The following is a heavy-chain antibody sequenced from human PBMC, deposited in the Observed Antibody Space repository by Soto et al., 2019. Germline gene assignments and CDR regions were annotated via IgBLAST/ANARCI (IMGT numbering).Heavy chain of an antibody. J-gene: IGHJ6*02. CDR3: ARAYCSSTSCSLGYGMDV. D-gene: IGHD2-2*01. V-gene: IGHV1-8*01. CDR2: RNPNSGNT. CDR1: GYTFTSYD. Sequence: GDSVKVSCKTSGYTFTSYDINWVRQATGQGLEWMGWRNPNSGNTGYAQKFQGRVTMTRNTSISTAYMELSSLRSEDTAVYYCARAYCSSTSCSLGYGMDVWAQGTTVTV.